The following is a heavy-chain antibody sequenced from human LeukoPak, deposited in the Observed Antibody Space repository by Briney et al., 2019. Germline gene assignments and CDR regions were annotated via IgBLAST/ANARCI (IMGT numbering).Heavy chain of an antibody. J-gene: IGHJ4*02. CDR2: IYYSGST. V-gene: IGHV4-59*01. CDR1: GGSFSGYY. Sequence: SETLSLTCAVYGGSFSGYYWSWIRQPPGKGLEWIGYIYYSGSTNYNPSLKSRVTISVDTSKNQFSLKLSSVTAADTAVYYCATTGGNSLGASDYWGQGTLVTVSS. CDR3: ATTGGNSLGASDY. D-gene: IGHD4-23*01.